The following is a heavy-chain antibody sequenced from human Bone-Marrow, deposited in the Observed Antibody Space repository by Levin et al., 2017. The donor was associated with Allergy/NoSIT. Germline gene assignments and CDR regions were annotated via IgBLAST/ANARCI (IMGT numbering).Heavy chain of an antibody. CDR1: GFSLSTRGVG. J-gene: IGHJ5*02. D-gene: IGHD3-10*01. CDR3: AQRLYYGSGTGWFDP. V-gene: IGHV2-5*02. Sequence: SGPTLVKPTQTLTLTCTFSGFSLSTRGVGVAWIRQPPGKALEWLALICWDDDRRYSPSLKSRLTITKDTSKNQVGLTMTNMDPVDTATYYCAQRLYYGSGTGWFDPWGQGTLVTVSS. CDR2: ICWDDDR.